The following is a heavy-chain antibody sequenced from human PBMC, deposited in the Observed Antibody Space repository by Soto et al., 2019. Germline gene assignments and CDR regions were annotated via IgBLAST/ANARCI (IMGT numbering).Heavy chain of an antibody. CDR1: GFAFSAYS. J-gene: IGHJ4*02. V-gene: IGHV3-48*01. Sequence: SLRLSFAASGFAFSAYSMNLVRQAPGQGLEWVSYISSRTNTIYYADSVQGRFTISRDDAKNSLYLQMDSLRAEDTAVYYCARDRRIAAAADFYFDSWGQGTLVTVSS. CDR3: ARDRRIAAAADFYFDS. CDR2: ISSRTNTI. D-gene: IGHD6-13*01.